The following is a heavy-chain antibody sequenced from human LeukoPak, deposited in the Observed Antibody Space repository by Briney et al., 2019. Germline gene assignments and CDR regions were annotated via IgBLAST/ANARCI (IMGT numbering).Heavy chain of an antibody. J-gene: IGHJ6*03. CDR2: IYHSGST. V-gene: IGHV4-59*12. D-gene: IGHD1-1*01. CDR1: GGSISSYY. Sequence: SETLSLTCTVSGGSISSYYWSWIRQPPGKGLEWIGYIYHSGSTYYNPSLKSRVTISVDRSKNQFSLKLSSVTAADTAVYYCARDTPGTAMNYYYMDVWGKGTTVTVSS. CDR3: ARDTPGTAMNYYYMDV.